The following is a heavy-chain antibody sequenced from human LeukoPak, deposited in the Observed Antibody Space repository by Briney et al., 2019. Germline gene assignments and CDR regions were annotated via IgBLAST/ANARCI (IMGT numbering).Heavy chain of an antibody. CDR3: ARDVVVAPAAIHYGMDV. Sequence: PSETLSLTCAVYGGSFSDYFWGWIRQPPGKGLEWIGEINHSGRTYYNPSLKSRVTISVDTSKNQFSLNLSSVTAADTAVYYCARDVVVAPAAIHYGMDVWAKGPRSPSP. CDR1: GGSFSDYF. J-gene: IGHJ6*02. CDR2: INHSGRT. D-gene: IGHD2-2*01. V-gene: IGHV4-34*01.